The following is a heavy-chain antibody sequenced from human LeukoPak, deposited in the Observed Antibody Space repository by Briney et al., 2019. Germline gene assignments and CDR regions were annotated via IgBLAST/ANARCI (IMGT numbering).Heavy chain of an antibody. Sequence: SETLSLTCTVSGGSISSYYWSWIRQPPGKGLEWIRYISYSGSTNYNPSLESRVTMSVDTSKNQFSVRLSSVTAADTAVYYCARGSSSWPARFDYWGQGTLVTVSS. CDR1: GGSISSYY. D-gene: IGHD6-13*01. J-gene: IGHJ4*02. CDR2: ISYSGST. V-gene: IGHV4-59*01. CDR3: ARGSSSWPARFDY.